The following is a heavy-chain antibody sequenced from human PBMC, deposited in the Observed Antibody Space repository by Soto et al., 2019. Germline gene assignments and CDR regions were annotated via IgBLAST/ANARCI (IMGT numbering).Heavy chain of an antibody. D-gene: IGHD1-26*01. CDR2: ISGSGGST. CDR1: GFTFSSYA. Sequence: LRLSCAASGFTFSSYAMSWVRQAPGKGLEWVSAISGSGGSTYYADSVKGRFTISRDNSKNTLYLQMNSLRAEDTAVYYCAKDIEVGATTHHYYYYYGMDVWGQGTTVTVSS. J-gene: IGHJ6*02. CDR3: AKDIEVGATTHHYYYYYGMDV. V-gene: IGHV3-23*01.